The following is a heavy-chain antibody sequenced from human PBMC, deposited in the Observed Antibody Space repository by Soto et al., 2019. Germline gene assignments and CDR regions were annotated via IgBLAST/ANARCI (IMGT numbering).Heavy chain of an antibody. CDR2: ISAYNGNT. J-gene: IGHJ3*02. D-gene: IGHD6-19*01. Sequence: ASVKVSCKASGYTFTSYGISWVRQAPGQGLERMGWISAYNGNTNYAQKLQGRVTMTTDTSTSTAYMELRSLRSDDTDVYYCARDRPQQWLVFRLSSGNLFETRSQRTMV. CDR3: ARDRPQQWLVFRLSSGNLFET. CDR1: GYTFTSYG. V-gene: IGHV1-18*04.